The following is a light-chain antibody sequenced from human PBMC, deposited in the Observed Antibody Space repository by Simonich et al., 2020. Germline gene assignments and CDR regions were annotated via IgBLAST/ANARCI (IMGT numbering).Light chain of an antibody. V-gene: IGKV1-39*01. Sequence: DIQMTQSPSSLSASVGERVTITRRKSQSISSYLNWYQQKPGKAPKLLIYAASSLQSGVPSRFGGSGSGTDFTLTISSLQPEDFATYYCQQFNSYPLTFGGGTKVEIK. CDR1: QSISSY. CDR3: QQFNSYPLT. J-gene: IGKJ4*01. CDR2: AAS.